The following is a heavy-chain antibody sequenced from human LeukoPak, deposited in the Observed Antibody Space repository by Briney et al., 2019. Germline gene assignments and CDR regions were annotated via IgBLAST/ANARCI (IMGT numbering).Heavy chain of an antibody. D-gene: IGHD2-15*01. J-gene: IGHJ6*03. CDR2: ISAYNGNT. Sequence: ASVTVSCTSSAYTFTSYGISWVRQAPGQGLECMGWISAYNGNTNYAQKLQGRVTITTDTSTTTAYMELRSLRSDDTAVYYCAIPSLGYCSGGSCWGYYMDVWGKGTTVTVSS. CDR1: AYTFTSYG. V-gene: IGHV1-18*01. CDR3: AIPSLGYCSGGSCWGYYMDV.